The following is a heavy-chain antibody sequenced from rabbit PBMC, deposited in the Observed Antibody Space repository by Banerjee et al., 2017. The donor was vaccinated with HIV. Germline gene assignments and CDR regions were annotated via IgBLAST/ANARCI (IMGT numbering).Heavy chain of an antibody. V-gene: IGHV1S45*01. J-gene: IGHJ3*01. CDR3: ARDPAAVSIYCTDLDL. CDR2: INTSSGNT. CDR1: GFDFSRFG. D-gene: IGHD8-1*01. Sequence: QQQLVESGGGLVQPGGSLKLSCKASGFDFSRFGVSWVRQAPGKGLEWIACINTSSGNTVYASWAKGRFTISKTSSTTVTLQMTSLTAADTATYFCARDPAAVSIYCTDLDLWGQGTLVTVS.